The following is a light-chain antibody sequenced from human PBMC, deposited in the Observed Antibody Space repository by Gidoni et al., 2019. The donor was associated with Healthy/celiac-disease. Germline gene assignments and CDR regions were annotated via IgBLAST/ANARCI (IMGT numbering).Light chain of an antibody. CDR1: SSDVGGYNY. CDR2: DVS. V-gene: IGLV2-14*01. Sequence: QSALTQPASVSGSPGQSITISCTGTSSDVGGYNYVSCYQQHPGKAPKLMIYDVSNRPSGVSNRFSGSKSGNTASLTISGLQAEDEADYYCSSYTSSSTRFGTGTKVTVL. J-gene: IGLJ1*01. CDR3: SSYTSSSTR.